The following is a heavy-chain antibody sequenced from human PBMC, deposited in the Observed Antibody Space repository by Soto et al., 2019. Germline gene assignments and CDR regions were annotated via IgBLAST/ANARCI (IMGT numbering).Heavy chain of an antibody. D-gene: IGHD5-12*01. CDR3: ARGDGYIFDF. CDR2: MNPNSGNT. V-gene: IGHV1-8*01. J-gene: IGHJ4*02. Sequence: GASVKVSCKASGYSFTSYDINWVRQATGQGLEWMGWMNPNSGNTGYAQKCQGRVTMTRNTSISTAYMELSSLRSDDTAVYSCARGDGYIFDFWGQGTLVTVSS. CDR1: GYSFTSYD.